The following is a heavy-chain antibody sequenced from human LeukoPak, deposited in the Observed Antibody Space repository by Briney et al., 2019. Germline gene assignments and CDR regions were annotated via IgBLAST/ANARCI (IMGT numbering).Heavy chain of an antibody. V-gene: IGHV1-8*01. Sequence: ASVNVSCKASGYTFTSYDINWVRQATGQGLEWMGWMNPNSGNTGYAQKFQGRVTMTRNTSISTAYMELSSLRSEDTAVYYCARNRETAGTLYYYYGMDVWGQGTTVTVSS. CDR2: MNPNSGNT. J-gene: IGHJ6*02. CDR3: ARNRETAGTLYYYYGMDV. D-gene: IGHD6-13*01. CDR1: GYTFTSYD.